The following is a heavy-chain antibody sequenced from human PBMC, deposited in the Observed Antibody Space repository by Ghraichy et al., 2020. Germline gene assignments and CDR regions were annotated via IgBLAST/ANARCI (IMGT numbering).Heavy chain of an antibody. Sequence: GESLNISCAASGFTFSSYGMHWVRQAPGKGLEWVAVIWYDGSNKYYADSVKGRFTISRDNSKNTLYLQMNSLRAEDTAVYYCARDALNVFDYWGQGTRVTVSS. CDR1: GFTFSSYG. J-gene: IGHJ4*02. CDR3: ARDALNVFDY. V-gene: IGHV3-33*01. CDR2: IWYDGSNK.